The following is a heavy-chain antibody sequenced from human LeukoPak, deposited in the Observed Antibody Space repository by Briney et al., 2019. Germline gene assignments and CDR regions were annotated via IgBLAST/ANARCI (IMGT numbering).Heavy chain of an antibody. V-gene: IGHV3-23*01. CDR3: ARETCSSTSCSTDY. CDR1: GFTFTIYA. CDR2: IGAGGGST. J-gene: IGHJ4*02. D-gene: IGHD2-2*01. Sequence: GGSLRLSCAASGFTFTIYAMSWVRQAPGKGLEWVSGIGAGGGSTNYADSVKGRFTISRDNSKNTLYLQMNSLRAEDTAVYYCARETCSSTSCSTDYWGQGTLVTVSS.